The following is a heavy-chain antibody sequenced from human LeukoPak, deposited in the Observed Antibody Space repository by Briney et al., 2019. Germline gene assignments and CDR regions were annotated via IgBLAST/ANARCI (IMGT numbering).Heavy chain of an antibody. CDR3: ARYPLSYSSNWHYYFDY. Sequence: ASVKVSCKASGYTFTSYGVSWVRQAPGQGLEWMGWISGSNGNTNHAQKVQGRVTMTTDTSTSTAYMELRSLRSDDTAVYYCARYPLSYSSNWHYYFDYWGQGTLLTVSS. CDR2: ISGSNGNT. J-gene: IGHJ4*02. CDR1: GYTFTSYG. V-gene: IGHV1-18*01. D-gene: IGHD6-13*01.